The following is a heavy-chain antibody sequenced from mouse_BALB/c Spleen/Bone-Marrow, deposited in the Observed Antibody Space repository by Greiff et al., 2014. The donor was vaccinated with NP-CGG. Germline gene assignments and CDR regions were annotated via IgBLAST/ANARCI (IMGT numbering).Heavy chain of an antibody. Sequence: VQLQQSGAELVKPGASVKLSCTASGFNIKDTYMHWVKQRPEQGLEWIGRIDPANGNTKYDPKFQGKATVTADTSSNTAYLQLSSLTSEDTAVYYCARRRYGAMDYWGQGTSVTVSS. J-gene: IGHJ4*01. D-gene: IGHD2-14*01. CDR1: GFNIKDTY. CDR3: ARRRYGAMDY. V-gene: IGHV14-3*02. CDR2: IDPANGNT.